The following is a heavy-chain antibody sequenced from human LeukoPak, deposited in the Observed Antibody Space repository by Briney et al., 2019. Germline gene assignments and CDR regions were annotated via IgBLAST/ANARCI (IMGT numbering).Heavy chain of an antibody. CDR2: ISAYNGNT. J-gene: IGHJ4*02. D-gene: IGHD6-19*01. CDR1: GYTFTGYY. CDR3: ARSHPVAGTGIDY. Sequence: ASVKVSCKASGYTFTGYYMHWVRQAPGQGLEWMGWISAYNGNTNYAQKLQGRVTMTTDTSTSTAYMELRSLRSDDTAVYYCARSHPVAGTGIDYWGQGTLVTVSS. V-gene: IGHV1-18*04.